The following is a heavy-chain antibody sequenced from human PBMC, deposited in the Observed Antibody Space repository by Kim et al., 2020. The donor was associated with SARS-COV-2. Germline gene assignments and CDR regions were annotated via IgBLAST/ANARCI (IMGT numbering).Heavy chain of an antibody. D-gene: IGHD6-19*01. CDR3: ARYRSSIAGY. CDR1: GFTFSSYW. J-gene: IGHJ4*01. V-gene: IGHV3-7*03. Sequence: GGSLRLSCAASGFTFSSYWMPWVRQAPGKGLEWVANIRYDGRKKYYADSLKGRFTISRDNAKNTLYLQMNSLRAEDTAVYYCARYRSSIAGYWDHGT. CDR2: IRYDGRKK.